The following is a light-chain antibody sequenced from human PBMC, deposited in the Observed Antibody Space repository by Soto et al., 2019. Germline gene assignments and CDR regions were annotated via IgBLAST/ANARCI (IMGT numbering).Light chain of an antibody. CDR1: QNVDNW. CDR2: DAS. CDR3: QRYNSNSRT. J-gene: IGKJ1*01. V-gene: IGKV1-5*01. Sequence: DIQMTQSPSTLSASVGDRVTITCRASQNVDNWVAWYQQKPGKAPKFLIYDASNLESGAPSRFSGRGSGTEFPLTISSLHPDDFATYYCQRYNSNSRTFGQGTRV.